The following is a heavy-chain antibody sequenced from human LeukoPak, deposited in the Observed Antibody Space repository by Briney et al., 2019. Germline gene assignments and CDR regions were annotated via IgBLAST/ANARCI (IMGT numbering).Heavy chain of an antibody. D-gene: IGHD3-10*02. V-gene: IGHV1-2*02. Sequence: ASVKVSCKASGYTFTGYYMHWVRQAPGQGLEWMGWINPNSGGTNYAQKFQGRVTMARDTSISTAYMELSRLRSDDTAVYYCARDVRAILTYYYYYYMDVWGKGTTVTVSS. CDR1: GYTFTGYY. CDR3: ARDVRAILTYYYYYYMDV. CDR2: INPNSGGT. J-gene: IGHJ6*03.